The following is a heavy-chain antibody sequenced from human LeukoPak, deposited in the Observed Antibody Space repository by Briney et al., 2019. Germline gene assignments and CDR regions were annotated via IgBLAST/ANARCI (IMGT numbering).Heavy chain of an antibody. CDR1: GGSFSGYY. D-gene: IGHD3-10*01. V-gene: IGHV4-34*01. CDR3: ARLTPYYYGSGSYYNPEFGRADNYYYYYMDV. Sequence: PSETLSLTCAVYGGSFSGYYWSWIRQPPGKGLEWIGEINHSGSTNYNPSLKSRVTISVDTSKNQFSLKLSSVTAADTAVYYCARLTPYYYGSGSYYNPEFGRADNYYYYYMDVWGKGTTVTISS. J-gene: IGHJ6*03. CDR2: INHSGST.